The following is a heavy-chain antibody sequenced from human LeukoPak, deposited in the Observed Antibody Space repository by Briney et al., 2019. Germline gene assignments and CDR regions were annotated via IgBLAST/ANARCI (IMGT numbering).Heavy chain of an antibody. D-gene: IGHD5-18*01. J-gene: IGHJ4*02. V-gene: IGHV3-30*04. Sequence: GGSLRLSCAASGITFSSYAMHWVRQAPGKGLEWVAVISYDGSNKYYADSVKGRFTISRDNSKNTLYLQMNSLRAEDTAVYYCAKDLSGYSYAEKFDYWGQGTLVTVSP. CDR1: GITFSSYA. CDR2: ISYDGSNK. CDR3: AKDLSGYSYAEKFDY.